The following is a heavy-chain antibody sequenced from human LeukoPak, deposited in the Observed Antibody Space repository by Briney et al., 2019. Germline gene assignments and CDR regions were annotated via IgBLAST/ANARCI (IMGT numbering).Heavy chain of an antibody. D-gene: IGHD6-19*01. Sequence: ASVKVSCKASGYTFTSYDINWVRQATGQGLEWMGWMNPNSGNTGYAQKFQGRVTITRNTSISTAYMELSSLRSEDTAVYYCARVKASSCWPFYSYYMAVWGKGTTVTVSS. CDR2: MNPNSGNT. J-gene: IGHJ6*03. CDR1: GYTFTSYD. CDR3: ARVKASSCWPFYSYYMAV. V-gene: IGHV1-8*01.